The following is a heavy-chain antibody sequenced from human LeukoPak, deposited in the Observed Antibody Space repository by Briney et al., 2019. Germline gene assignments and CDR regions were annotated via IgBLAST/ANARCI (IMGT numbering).Heavy chain of an antibody. CDR1: GGSISSSSYY. D-gene: IGHD5-18*01. CDR2: IYYSGST. Sequence: PSETLSLTCTVSGGSISSSSYYWGWIRQPPGEGLEWIGSIYYSGSTYYNPSLKSRVTISVDTSKNQFSLKLSSVTAADTAVYYCARRTREKRGYSYGYGAFDIWGQGTMVTVSS. V-gene: IGHV4-39*01. J-gene: IGHJ3*02. CDR3: ARRTREKRGYSYGYGAFDI.